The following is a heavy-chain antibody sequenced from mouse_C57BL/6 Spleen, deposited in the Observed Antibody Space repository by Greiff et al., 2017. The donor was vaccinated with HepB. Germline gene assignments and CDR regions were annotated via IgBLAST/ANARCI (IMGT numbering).Heavy chain of an antibody. D-gene: IGHD2-3*01. Sequence: QVQLQQSGAELVRPGTSVKMSCKASGYTFTNYWIGWAKQRPGHGLEWIGDIYPGGGYTNYNEKFKGKATLTADKSSSTAYMQFSSLTSEDSAIYYSARREVYDGYSWFAYWGQGTLVTVSA. CDR1: GYTFTNYW. J-gene: IGHJ3*01. CDR3: ARREVYDGYSWFAY. V-gene: IGHV1-63*01. CDR2: IYPGGGYT.